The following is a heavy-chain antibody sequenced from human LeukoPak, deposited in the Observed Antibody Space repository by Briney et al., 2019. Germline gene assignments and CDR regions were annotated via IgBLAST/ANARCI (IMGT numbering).Heavy chain of an antibody. J-gene: IGHJ5*02. Sequence: GGSLRLSCAASGFTFSSYSMNWVRQAPGKGLEWVSSISSSSSYIYYADSVKGRFTISRDNAKTSLYLQMNSLRAEDTAVYYCARDPRITMVRGVMMSGWFDPWGQGTLVTVSS. CDR3: ARDPRITMVRGVMMSGWFDP. CDR1: GFTFSSYS. D-gene: IGHD3-10*01. V-gene: IGHV3-21*01. CDR2: ISSSSSYI.